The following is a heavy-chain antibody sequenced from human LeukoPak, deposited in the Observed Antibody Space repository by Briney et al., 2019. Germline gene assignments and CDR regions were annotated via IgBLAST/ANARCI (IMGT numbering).Heavy chain of an antibody. CDR3: AGDPYSGNYGPYYYYYMDV. CDR1: RFTFSSFS. D-gene: IGHD3-3*01. Sequence: PGVSLRLSCVASRFTFSSFSVSWVRQAPGKGLEWVANIKQDGSEKYYVDSVKGRFTISRDNAKNSLYLQMNSLRAEDTAIYFCAGDPYSGNYGPYYYYYMDVWGKGTTVTISS. J-gene: IGHJ6*03. V-gene: IGHV3-7*01. CDR2: IKQDGSEK.